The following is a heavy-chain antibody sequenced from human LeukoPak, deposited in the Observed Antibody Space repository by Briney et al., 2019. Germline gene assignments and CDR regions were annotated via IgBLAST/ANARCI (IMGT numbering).Heavy chain of an antibody. CDR3: ASPYCSGDSCYSGY. J-gene: IGHJ4*02. CDR1: GFTVSSNY. D-gene: IGHD2-15*01. V-gene: IGHV3-66*01. Sequence: GGSLRLSCAASGFTVSSNYMSWVRQAPGKGLEWVSVIYGGGGTSYAASVKGRFTISRDNSKNTTYLQMNTLRADDTAVYYCASPYCSGDSCYSGYWGQGTLVTVSS. CDR2: IYGGGGT.